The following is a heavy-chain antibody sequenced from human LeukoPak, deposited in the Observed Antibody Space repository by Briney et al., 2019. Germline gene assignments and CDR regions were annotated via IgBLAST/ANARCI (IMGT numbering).Heavy chain of an antibody. V-gene: IGHV3-30*18. J-gene: IGHJ4*02. CDR1: GFTFSNYG. CDR3: AKDGRPYYYDSSGEFDY. Sequence: GGSLRLSCAASGFTFSNYGMHWVRQAPGKGLEWVAVISYDGSNKYYADSVKGRFTISRDNSKNTLYLQMNSLRAEDTAVYYCAKDGRPYYYDSSGEFDYWGQGTLVTVSS. CDR2: ISYDGSNK. D-gene: IGHD3-22*01.